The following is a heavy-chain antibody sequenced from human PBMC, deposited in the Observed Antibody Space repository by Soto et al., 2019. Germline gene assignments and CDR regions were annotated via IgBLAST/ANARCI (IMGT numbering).Heavy chain of an antibody. CDR3: ARRTYSGSSYYFDY. Sequence: SETLSLTCTVSGVSISSYYWIWVRQPPGKGLEWIAYIDNSGNTNYNPSLKSRVTISLDASKNQFSLKLSSVTAADTAVYYCARRTYSGSSYYFDYWGQGTQVTVS. V-gene: IGHV4-4*09. D-gene: IGHD5-12*01. CDR2: IDNSGNT. CDR1: GVSISSYY. J-gene: IGHJ4*02.